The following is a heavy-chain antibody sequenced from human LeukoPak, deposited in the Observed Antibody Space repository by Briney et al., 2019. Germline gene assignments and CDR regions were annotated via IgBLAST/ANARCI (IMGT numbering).Heavy chain of an antibody. CDR1: GFTFSSYA. V-gene: IGHV3-23*01. D-gene: IGHD1-26*01. CDR3: VREATGYSFADY. Sequence: GRSLRLSCAASGFTFSSYAMHWVRQAPGKGLEWVSAIGGSGSSRSYADSVKGRFAISRDNSKNTLYLQMNSLRAEDTAVYYCVREATGYSFADYWGEGTLVSVSS. CDR2: IGGSGSSR. J-gene: IGHJ4*02.